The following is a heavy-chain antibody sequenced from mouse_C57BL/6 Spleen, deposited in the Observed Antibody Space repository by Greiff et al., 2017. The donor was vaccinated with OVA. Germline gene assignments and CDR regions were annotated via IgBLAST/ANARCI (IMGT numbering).Heavy chain of an antibody. Sequence: QVQLQQPGAELVKPGASVKLSCKASGYTFTSYWMHWVKQRPGQGLEWIGMIHPNSGSTNYNEKFKSKATLTVDKSSSTAYMQLSSLTSEDSAVYYCAPITTVYAMDYWGQGTSVTVSS. V-gene: IGHV1-64*01. CDR1: GYTFTSYW. J-gene: IGHJ4*01. CDR2: IHPNSGST. D-gene: IGHD1-1*01. CDR3: APITTVYAMDY.